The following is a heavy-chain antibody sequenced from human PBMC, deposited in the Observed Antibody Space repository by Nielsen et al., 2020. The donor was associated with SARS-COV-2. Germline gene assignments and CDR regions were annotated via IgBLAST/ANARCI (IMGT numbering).Heavy chain of an antibody. CDR2: IKQDGSEK. D-gene: IGHD2-2*01. V-gene: IGHV3-7*03. J-gene: IGHJ6*02. CDR3: ARAYIVVVPAAIDYYGMDV. Sequence: WIRQPPGKGLEWVANIKQDGSEKYYVDSVKGRFTISRDNAKNSLYLQMNSLRAEDTAVYYCARAYIVVVPAAIDYYGMDVWGQGTTVTVSS.